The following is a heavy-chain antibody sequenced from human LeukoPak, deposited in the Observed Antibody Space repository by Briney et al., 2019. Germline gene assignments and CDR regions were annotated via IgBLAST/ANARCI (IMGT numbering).Heavy chain of an antibody. Sequence: HPGRSLRLSCAASGSTVSSYAMSWVRQAPGKWLEWVSAISGRGGSTYYADSVKGRFTISSDNSKNTLYLQMHSLRAEDTAVYYCAKDRVGARGAFDYWGQGTLVTVSS. CDR1: GSTVSSYA. CDR3: AKDRVGARGAFDY. D-gene: IGHD1-26*01. V-gene: IGHV3-23*01. J-gene: IGHJ4*02. CDR2: ISGRGGST.